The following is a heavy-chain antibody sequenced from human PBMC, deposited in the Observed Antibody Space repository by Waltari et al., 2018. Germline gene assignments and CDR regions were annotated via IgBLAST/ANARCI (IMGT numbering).Heavy chain of an antibody. CDR2: IYYSGST. J-gene: IGHJ3*02. CDR1: GGSISSYY. V-gene: IGHV4-59*01. D-gene: IGHD6-6*01. Sequence: QVQLQESGPGLVKPSETLSLTCTISGGSISSYYWSWIRQPPGKGLEWIGYIYYSGSTNYNPSLKSRVTISVDTSKNQFSLKLSPVTAADTAVYYCARPYISSSRGAFDIWGQGTMVTVSS. CDR3: ARPYISSSRGAFDI.